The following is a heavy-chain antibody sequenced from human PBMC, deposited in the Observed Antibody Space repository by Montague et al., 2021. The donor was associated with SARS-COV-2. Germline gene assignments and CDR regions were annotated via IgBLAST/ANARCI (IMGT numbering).Heavy chain of an antibody. CDR1: GFTFSSYW. V-gene: IGHV3-74*01. CDR3: AREMGSLLGGYYYGMDV. J-gene: IGHJ6*02. CDR2: INSDGSST. Sequence: SLRLSCAASGFTFSSYWMHWVRQAPGKGLVWVSRINSDGSSTSYADSVKGRFTISRDNAKNTLYLQMNSLRAEDTAVYYCAREMGSLLGGYYYGMDVWGQGTTVTVSS. D-gene: IGHD6-13*01.